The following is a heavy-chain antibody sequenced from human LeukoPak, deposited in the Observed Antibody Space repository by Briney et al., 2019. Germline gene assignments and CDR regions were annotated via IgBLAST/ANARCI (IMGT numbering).Heavy chain of an antibody. V-gene: IGHV3-7*01. CDR3: ARVLLPFGVVIDFNGFDI. Sequence: PGGSLRLSCAASGFTFNYYWMTWVRQAPGKGLEWVANIKQDGGEIYYVDSVKGRFTVSRDNAEKSLYLQMNSLRAEDTAVYYCARVLLPFGVVIDFNGFDIWGQGTMVTVSS. J-gene: IGHJ3*02. CDR1: GFTFNYYW. CDR2: IKQDGGEI. D-gene: IGHD3-3*01.